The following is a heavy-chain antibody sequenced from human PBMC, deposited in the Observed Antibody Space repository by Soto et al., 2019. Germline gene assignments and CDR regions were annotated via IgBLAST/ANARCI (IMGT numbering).Heavy chain of an antibody. V-gene: IGHV4-39*01. CDR1: GGSISSSNYY. CDR3: ARLSGWYKY. J-gene: IGHJ4*02. D-gene: IGHD6-19*01. Sequence: QLQLQESGPGLVKPSETLSLTCTVSGGSISSSNYYWGWIRQPPGKGLEWIGSIYYSGSTYYNPSLKSRVTISIDTSKNQFSLKLSSVTAADTAVYYCARLSGWYKYWGQGTLVTVSS. CDR2: IYYSGST.